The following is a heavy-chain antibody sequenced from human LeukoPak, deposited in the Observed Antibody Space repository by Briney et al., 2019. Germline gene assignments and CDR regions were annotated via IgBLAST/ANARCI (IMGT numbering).Heavy chain of an antibody. Sequence: GGSLRLSCAASGFTFSSYEMNWVRQAPGKGLEWVSYISSSGSTIYYADSVKGRFTISRDNAKNSLYLQMNSLRAEDTAVYYCARGELLLWFPWGQGTMVTVSS. J-gene: IGHJ3*01. D-gene: IGHD3-10*01. CDR1: GFTFSSYE. CDR3: ARGELLLWFP. V-gene: IGHV3-48*03. CDR2: ISSSGSTI.